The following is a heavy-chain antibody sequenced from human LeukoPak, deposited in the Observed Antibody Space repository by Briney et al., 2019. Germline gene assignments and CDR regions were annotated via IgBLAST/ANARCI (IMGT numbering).Heavy chain of an antibody. D-gene: IGHD2-15*01. J-gene: IGHJ4*02. V-gene: IGHV3-7*05. CDR2: IKQDGSDK. CDR3: ARSLGYCSAGSCFPFDY. CDR1: EFTFSSYW. Sequence: GGSLRLSCAAPEFTFSSYWMSWVRQAPGKGLEWVANIKQDGSDKYYVDSVKGRFTISRDNAKNSLYLQMNSLRAEDTAVYYCARSLGYCSAGSCFPFDYWGQGTLVTVSS.